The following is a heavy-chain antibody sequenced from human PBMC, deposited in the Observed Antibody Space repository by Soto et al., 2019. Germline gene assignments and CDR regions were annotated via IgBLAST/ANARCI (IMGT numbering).Heavy chain of an antibody. V-gene: IGHV3-30*18. CDR3: AKRGGTNWYTIEY. CDR2: ISYDGNTE. D-gene: IGHD6-13*01. Sequence: QVQLVESGGGVVQPGRSLRLSCAASGFIFRNYGMHWVRQAPGKGLEWVAVISYDGNTEYYEDSVKGRFTVSRDNSKNTLYLQMNSLRVEDTALYYCAKRGGTNWYTIEYWGQGTLVTVSS. J-gene: IGHJ4*02. CDR1: GFIFRNYG.